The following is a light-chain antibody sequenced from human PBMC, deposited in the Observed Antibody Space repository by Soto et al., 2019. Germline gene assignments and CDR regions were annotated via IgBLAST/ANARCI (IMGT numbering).Light chain of an antibody. Sequence: DIQLTQSPASLSASVGDRVTITCRASDNIGSNLNWCQHQTGTAPKLLIYAASSLQGGVPSRFSGSGYGTQFTLTISGLQTEDFATYYCQQSYKILTFGGGTKVDIK. V-gene: IGKV1-39*01. CDR1: DNIGSN. CDR2: AAS. J-gene: IGKJ4*01. CDR3: QQSYKILT.